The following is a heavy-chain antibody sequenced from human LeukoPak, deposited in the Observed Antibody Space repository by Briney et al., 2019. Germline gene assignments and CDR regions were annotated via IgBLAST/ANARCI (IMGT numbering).Heavy chain of an antibody. J-gene: IGHJ4*02. CDR2: ITPIFGTA. CDR1: GGTFSNYA. CDR3: ARWAGYCSITNCYTAFDY. Sequence: SVKVSCKASGGTFSNYAINCVRQAPGQGLEWMGGITPIFGTANYAQRFQGRVTITADESTSTAYIELSSLRSEDTAVYYCARWAGYCSITNCYTAFDYWGQGTLVTVSS. D-gene: IGHD2-2*02. V-gene: IGHV1-69*13.